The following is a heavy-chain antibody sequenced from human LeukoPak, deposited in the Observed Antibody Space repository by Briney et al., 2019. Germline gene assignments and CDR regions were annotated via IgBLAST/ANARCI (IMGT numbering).Heavy chain of an antibody. V-gene: IGHV4-4*02. CDR1: GGSISSNNW. CDR3: ARDRYGGGNYFDY. J-gene: IGHJ4*02. Sequence: SETLSLTCAVSGGSISSNNWWSWVRQPPGKGLEFIGEIFHSGSTIYTPSLKSRVTISVDKSKNQFSLNLRSVTAADTAVYYCARDRYGGGNYFDYWGQGSLVTVSS. D-gene: IGHD3-16*01. CDR2: IFHSGST.